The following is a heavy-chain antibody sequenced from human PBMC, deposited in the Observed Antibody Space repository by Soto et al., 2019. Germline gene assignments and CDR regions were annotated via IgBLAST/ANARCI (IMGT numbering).Heavy chain of an antibody. V-gene: IGHV3-23*01. CDR3: AKALLPLYCSGGSCYRDDAFDI. J-gene: IGHJ3*02. D-gene: IGHD2-15*01. CDR1: GFTFSSYA. Sequence: HPGGSLRLSCAASGFTFSSYAMSWVRQAPGKGLEWVSAISGSGGSTYYADSVKGRFTISRDNSKNTLYLQMNSLRAEDTAVYYCAKALLPLYCSGGSCYRDDAFDIWGQGTMVTVSS. CDR2: ISGSGGST.